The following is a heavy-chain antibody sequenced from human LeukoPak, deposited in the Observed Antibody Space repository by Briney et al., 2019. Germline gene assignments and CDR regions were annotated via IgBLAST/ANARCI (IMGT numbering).Heavy chain of an antibody. Sequence: GGSLRLSCAASGFPLSSYSITWVRQAPGKGLEWVSYISSSGSAIYYVDSVKGRFTVSRDNAKNSLFLQMNSPRAEDTAVYYCVRVKGSYFDYWGQGALVTVSS. CDR2: ISSSGSAI. CDR1: GFPLSSYS. J-gene: IGHJ4*02. V-gene: IGHV3-48*01. CDR3: VRVKGSYFDY. D-gene: IGHD2-15*01.